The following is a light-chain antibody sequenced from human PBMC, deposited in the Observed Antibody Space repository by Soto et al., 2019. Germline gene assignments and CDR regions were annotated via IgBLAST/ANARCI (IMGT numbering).Light chain of an antibody. CDR3: QQYGISGYT. Sequence: EIVLTQSPGTLSLSPGERATLSCRASQSVSSSYLAWYQQIPGQAPRLLIYGASSRATCISDRFSGSGSGTDFTLTINRLDPDDFAVYYCQQYGISGYTCGQATKLEIK. V-gene: IGKV3-20*01. J-gene: IGKJ2*01. CDR2: GAS. CDR1: QSVSSSY.